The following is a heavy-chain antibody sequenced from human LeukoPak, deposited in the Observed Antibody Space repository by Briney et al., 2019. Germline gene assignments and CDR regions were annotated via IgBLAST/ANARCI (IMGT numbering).Heavy chain of an antibody. CDR2: INPNSGGT. Sequence: ASVKVSCKASGYTFTGFYMHWVRQAPGQGLEWMGWINPNSGGTNYAQKFQGRVTMTRDTSISTAYMELSRLRSDDTAVYYCARELGHIVVVTADDAFDIWGQGTMVTVSS. J-gene: IGHJ3*02. D-gene: IGHD2-21*02. V-gene: IGHV1-2*02. CDR1: GYTFTGFY. CDR3: ARELGHIVVVTADDAFDI.